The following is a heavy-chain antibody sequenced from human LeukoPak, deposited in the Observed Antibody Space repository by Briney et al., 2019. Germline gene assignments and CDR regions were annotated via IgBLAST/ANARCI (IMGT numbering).Heavy chain of an antibody. Sequence: PSETLSLTCTVSGGSISSSSYYWGWIRQPPGKGLEWIGSIYYSGSTYYNPSLKSRVTISVDTSKNQFSLKLSSVTAADTAVYYCASGATRNYFDYWGQGTPVTVSS. V-gene: IGHV4-39*01. J-gene: IGHJ4*02. D-gene: IGHD5-24*01. CDR3: ASGATRNYFDY. CDR1: GGSISSSSYY. CDR2: IYYSGST.